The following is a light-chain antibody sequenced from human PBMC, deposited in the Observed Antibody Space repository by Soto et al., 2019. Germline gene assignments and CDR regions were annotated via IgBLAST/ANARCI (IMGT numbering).Light chain of an antibody. J-gene: IGKJ4*01. CDR3: QKYNSAPLT. Sequence: DIQMTQSPSSLSASLGDRVTITCRASQDISVYLAWFQQKPGKVPKLLIYAASTLQSGVPSRFSGSGSGTDFTLTISSLQPEGVATYYCQKYNSAPLTFGGGTKVEIK. CDR1: QDISVY. V-gene: IGKV1-27*01. CDR2: AAS.